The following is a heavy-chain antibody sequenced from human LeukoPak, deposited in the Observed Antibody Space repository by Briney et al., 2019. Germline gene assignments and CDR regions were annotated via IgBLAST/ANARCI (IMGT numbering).Heavy chain of an antibody. CDR3: AELGITMIGGV. J-gene: IGHJ6*04. D-gene: IGHD3-10*02. CDR2: ISSSGSTI. V-gene: IGHV3-48*04. Sequence: PGGSLRLSCAASGFNFNTYGMYWVRQAPGKGLEWVSYISSSGSTIYYADAVKGRFTISRDNAKNSLYLQMNSLRAEDTAVYYCAELGITMIGGVWGKGTTVTISS. CDR1: GFNFNTYG.